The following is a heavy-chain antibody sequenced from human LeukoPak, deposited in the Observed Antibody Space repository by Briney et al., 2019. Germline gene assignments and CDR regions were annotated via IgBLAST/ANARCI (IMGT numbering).Heavy chain of an antibody. J-gene: IGHJ5*02. Sequence: GGSLRLSCAASGFTFSSYSMNWVRQAPGKGLEWVSSISSSSSYIYYADSVKGRFTISRDNAKNSLYLQMNSLRAEDTAVYYCASRDHTYYYDSSGYEFDPWGQGTLVTVSS. V-gene: IGHV3-21*01. CDR3: ASRDHTYYYDSSGYEFDP. CDR1: GFTFSSYS. CDR2: ISSSSSYI. D-gene: IGHD3-22*01.